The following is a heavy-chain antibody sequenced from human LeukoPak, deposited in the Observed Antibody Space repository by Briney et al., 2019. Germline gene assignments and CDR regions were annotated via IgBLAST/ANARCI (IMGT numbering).Heavy chain of an antibody. V-gene: IGHV4-31*11. D-gene: IGHD3-3*01. CDR2: IYYSGST. CDR1: GGSISSGGYC. Sequence: SETLSLTCAVSGGSISSGGYCWSWIRQHPGKGLEWIGYIYYSGSTYYNPSLKSRVTISVDTSKNQFSLKLSSVTAADTAVYYCARGSFGVVYGMDVWGQGTTVTVSS. J-gene: IGHJ6*02. CDR3: ARGSFGVVYGMDV.